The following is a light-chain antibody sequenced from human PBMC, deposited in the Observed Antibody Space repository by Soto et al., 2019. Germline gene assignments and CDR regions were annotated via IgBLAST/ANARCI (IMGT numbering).Light chain of an antibody. V-gene: IGLV3-21*02. J-gene: IGLJ1*01. CDR3: QVWDSSTDDLYV. CDR1: NIGSNS. Sequence: SYELTQPPSVSVAPGQTAIVTCDGNNIGSNSVHWYQQKPGRAPVLDVYADSDRPSGVPERFSGSNSGNTATLTISRVEAGDEADYYCQVWDSSTDDLYVFGPGTKVTAL. CDR2: ADS.